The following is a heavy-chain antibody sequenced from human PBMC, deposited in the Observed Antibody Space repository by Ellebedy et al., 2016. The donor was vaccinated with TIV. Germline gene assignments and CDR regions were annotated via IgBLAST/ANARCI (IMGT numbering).Heavy chain of an antibody. CDR3: VRIGYITSWYREAY. Sequence: GESLKISCVASGFTFSDYHMSWIRQAPGKGLEWLSNIDFRGRTIYPADSVKGRFTTSRDNARNSLYLQMNALRAEDTAVYYCVRIGYITSWYREAYWGQGTLVTVSS. CDR1: GFTFSDYH. D-gene: IGHD6-13*01. CDR2: IDFRGRTI. V-gene: IGHV3-11*01. J-gene: IGHJ4*02.